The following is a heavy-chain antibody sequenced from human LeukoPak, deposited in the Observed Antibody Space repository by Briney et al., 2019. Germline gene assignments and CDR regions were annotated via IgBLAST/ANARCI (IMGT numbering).Heavy chain of an antibody. CDR2: ISSNGGST. V-gene: IGHV3-64*01. J-gene: IGHJ6*02. CDR1: GFTFSSYA. CDR3: ARLHVDTAMGSGGMDV. D-gene: IGHD5-18*01. Sequence: QPGGSLRLSCAASGFTFSSYAMHWVRQAPGKGLEYVSAISSNGGSTYYANSVKGKFTISRDNSKNTLYLQMGSLRAEDMAVYYCARLHVDTAMGSGGMDVWGQGTTVTVSS.